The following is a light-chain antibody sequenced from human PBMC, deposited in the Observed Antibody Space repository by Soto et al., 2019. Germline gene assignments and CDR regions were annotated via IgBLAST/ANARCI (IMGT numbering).Light chain of an antibody. V-gene: IGKV3-11*01. CDR1: QSVSSY. Sequence: EIVLTQSPATLSLSPGEGATLSCRASQSVSSYLAWYQQKPGQAPRLLIYGASTRATGIPARFSGSGSGTVFTLTISSLEPEDFAVYYCQQRSNWPRTFGQGTKVDI. CDR2: GAS. J-gene: IGKJ1*01. CDR3: QQRSNWPRT.